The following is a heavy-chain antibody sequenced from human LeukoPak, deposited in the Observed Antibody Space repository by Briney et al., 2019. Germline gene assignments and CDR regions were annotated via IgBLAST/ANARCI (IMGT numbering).Heavy chain of an antibody. CDR3: ASFDWLQDNPN. V-gene: IGHV4-61*10. CDR2: MSSTGRS. J-gene: IGHJ4*02. CDR1: NASISSDTYF. D-gene: IGHD3-9*01. Sequence: SETLSLTCTVSNASISSDTYFWSWIRQPAGKGLQWIGRMSSTGRSDYNPSLKSRVTISVDTSKNQFSLKLSSVTAADTAVYYCASFDWLQDNPNWGQGTLVTVSS.